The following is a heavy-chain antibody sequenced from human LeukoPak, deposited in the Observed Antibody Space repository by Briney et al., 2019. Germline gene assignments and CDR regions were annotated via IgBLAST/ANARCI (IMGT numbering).Heavy chain of an antibody. CDR2: ISGSGGNT. J-gene: IGHJ4*02. CDR3: AKGRTEGGTLALDY. CDR1: GFTFSSYA. V-gene: IGHV3-23*01. Sequence: GGSLRLSCAASGFTFSSYAMTWVRQAPGKGLEWVSGISGSGGNTYYTDSVRGRLSIARDNSKNTLYLQVNSLRAEDTAVYYCAKGRTEGGTLALDYWGQGTLVTVSS. D-gene: IGHD6-19*01.